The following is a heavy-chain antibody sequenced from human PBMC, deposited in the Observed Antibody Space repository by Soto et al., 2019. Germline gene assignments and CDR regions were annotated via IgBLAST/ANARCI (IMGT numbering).Heavy chain of an antibody. CDR3: ARVFSMVRGVIIPPFDY. J-gene: IGHJ4*02. D-gene: IGHD3-10*01. V-gene: IGHV1-3*01. Sequence: ASVKVSCKASGYTFTSYAMHWLRQSPGQRLEWMGWINAGNGNTKYSQKFQGRVTITRDTSASTAYMELSSLRSGDTAVYYCARVFSMVRGVIIPPFDYWGQGTLVTVSS. CDR1: GYTFTSYA. CDR2: INAGNGNT.